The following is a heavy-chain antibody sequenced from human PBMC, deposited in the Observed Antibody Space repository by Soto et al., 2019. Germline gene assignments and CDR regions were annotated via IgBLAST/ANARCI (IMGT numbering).Heavy chain of an antibody. Sequence: PSETLSLTCTVSGGSISSYYWSWIRQPAGKGLEWIGRIYTSGSTNYNPSLKSRVTMSVDTSKNQFSLKLSSVTAADTAVYYCARVSRLGQWAYYFDYWGQGTLVTVSS. CDR3: ARVSRLGQWAYYFDY. D-gene: IGHD6-19*01. CDR1: GGSISSYY. J-gene: IGHJ4*02. V-gene: IGHV4-4*07. CDR2: IYTSGST.